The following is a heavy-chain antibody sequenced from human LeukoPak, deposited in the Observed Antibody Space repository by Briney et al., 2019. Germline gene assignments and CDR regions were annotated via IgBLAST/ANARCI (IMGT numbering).Heavy chain of an antibody. Sequence: TLSLTCIVSGGSISSSSYYWSWIRQHPGKGLEWIGFIYYTGYTYYNPSLKSRVSILIDTSTNQFSLKLNSVTAADTAVYYCARAPDSSGYYPNWFDPWGQGTLVTVSS. CDR3: ARAPDSSGYYPNWFDP. J-gene: IGHJ5*02. CDR1: GGSISSSSYY. CDR2: IYYTGYT. V-gene: IGHV4-31*03. D-gene: IGHD3-22*01.